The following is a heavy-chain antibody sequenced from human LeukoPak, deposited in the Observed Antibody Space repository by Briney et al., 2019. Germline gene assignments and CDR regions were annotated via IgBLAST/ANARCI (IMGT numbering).Heavy chain of an antibody. CDR3: AKSYASGSFYDY. CDR1: GFSFSTYS. J-gene: IGHJ4*02. Sequence: GGSLRLSCAGSGFSFSTYSMNWVRQAPGKGLEWVSSITSSSDHIYYADSVKGRFTISRDNSKNTMSLQMNNLRADDTAVYFCAKSYASGSFYDYWGQGTLVTVSS. D-gene: IGHD3-10*01. V-gene: IGHV3-21*04. CDR2: ITSSSDHI.